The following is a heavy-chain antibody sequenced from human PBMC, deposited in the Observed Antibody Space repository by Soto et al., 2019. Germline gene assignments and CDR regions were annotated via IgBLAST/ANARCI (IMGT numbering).Heavy chain of an antibody. CDR2: ISYDGSNK. CDR3: ARWASSSWLYYYYGMDV. CDR1: GFTFSSYA. J-gene: IGHJ6*02. V-gene: IGHV3-30*14. Sequence: GSLRLSCAASGFTFSSYAMHWVRQAPGKGLEWVAVISYDGSNKYYADSVKGRFTISRDNSKNTLYLQMNSLRAEDTAVYYCARWASSSWLYYYYGMDVWGQGTTVTVSS. D-gene: IGHD6-13*01.